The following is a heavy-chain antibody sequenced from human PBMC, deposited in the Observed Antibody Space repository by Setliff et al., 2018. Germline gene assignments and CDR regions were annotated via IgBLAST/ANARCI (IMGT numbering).Heavy chain of an antibody. D-gene: IGHD2-2*01. CDR3: SRLVRYCTRTSCQRLSGDDY. V-gene: IGHV1-18*01. J-gene: IGHJ4*02. CDR2: ISPYSGNT. Sequence: ASVKVSCKASGYTFTDYGVTWVRQAPGQGLEWVGWISPYSGNTYYARKFQGRITMTTDTSTTTAYMELKSLRSDDTAIYYCSRLVRYCTRTSCQRLSGDDYWGQGALVTVSS. CDR1: GYTFTDYG.